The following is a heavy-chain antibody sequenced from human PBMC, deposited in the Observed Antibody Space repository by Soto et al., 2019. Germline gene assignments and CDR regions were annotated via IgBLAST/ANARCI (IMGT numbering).Heavy chain of an antibody. J-gene: IGHJ4*02. CDR1: GFTFTNSW. CDR2: IKQDGSEK. D-gene: IGHD3-22*01. V-gene: IGHV3-7*03. Sequence: PGGSLRLSCAASGFTFTNSWMSWVRQAPGKGLEWVANIKQDGSEKYYVDSVKGRFTISRDNAKNSLFLQMNSLRAEDTALYYCAREDACLATSGYRFWGQGTLVTVSS. CDR3: AREDACLATSGYRF.